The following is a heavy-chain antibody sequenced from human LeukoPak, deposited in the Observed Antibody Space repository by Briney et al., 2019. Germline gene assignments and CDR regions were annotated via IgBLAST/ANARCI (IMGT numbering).Heavy chain of an antibody. Sequence: SETLSLTCTVSGGSISSSSYYWGWIRQPPVKGLEWIGSIYYSGSTYYNPSLKSRVTISVDTSKNQFSLKLSSVTAADTAVYYCARGSVVRINWFDPWGQGTLVTVSS. D-gene: IGHD3-10*01. CDR2: IYYSGST. CDR1: GGSISSSSYY. J-gene: IGHJ5*02. V-gene: IGHV4-39*07. CDR3: ARGSVVRINWFDP.